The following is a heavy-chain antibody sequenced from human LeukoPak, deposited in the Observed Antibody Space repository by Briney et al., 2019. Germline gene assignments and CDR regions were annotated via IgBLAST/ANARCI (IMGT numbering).Heavy chain of an antibody. CDR1: GGSISNSSYY. J-gene: IGHJ4*02. CDR3: ARHTSYGGNSAFGD. D-gene: IGHD4-17*01. V-gene: IGHV4-61*05. Sequence: NPSETLSLTCTVSGGSISNSSYYWGWIRQPPGKGLEWIGYIYYTGTTNYNPSLKSRVTISVDTSKNHFSLKLYSVTAADTAVYYCARHTSYGGNSAFGDWGQGTLVTVSS. CDR2: IYYTGTT.